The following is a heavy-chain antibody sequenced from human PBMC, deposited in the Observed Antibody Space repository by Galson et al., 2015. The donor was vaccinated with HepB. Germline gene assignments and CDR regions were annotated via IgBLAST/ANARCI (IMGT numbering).Heavy chain of an antibody. D-gene: IGHD3-22*01. CDR2: IIPIFRTA. Sequence: SVKVSCKASGDTFSTYAFSWVRQAPGQGLEWMGGIIPIFRTAYSSQKLQDRVTTTADESTSTAYMELSSLRFEDTAVYYCARERGRFYNDSSGYYYDNWGQGTLVTVSS. CDR3: ARERGRFYNDSSGYYYDN. J-gene: IGHJ4*02. V-gene: IGHV1-69*13. CDR1: GDTFSTYA.